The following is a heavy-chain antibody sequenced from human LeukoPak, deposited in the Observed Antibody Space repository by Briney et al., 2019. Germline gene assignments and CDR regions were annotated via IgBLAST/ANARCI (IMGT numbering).Heavy chain of an antibody. D-gene: IGHD3-10*01. CDR3: ARATITMVRGAYYFDY. CDR2: ISGSGGST. V-gene: IGHV3-23*01. CDR1: GFTFSSYV. J-gene: IGHJ4*02. Sequence: GGSLRLSCAASGFTFSSYVMSWVRQAPGKGLEWVSTISGSGGSTYYADSVKGRFTISRDNAKNSLYLQMNSLRAEDTAVYYCARATITMVRGAYYFDYWGQGTLVTVSS.